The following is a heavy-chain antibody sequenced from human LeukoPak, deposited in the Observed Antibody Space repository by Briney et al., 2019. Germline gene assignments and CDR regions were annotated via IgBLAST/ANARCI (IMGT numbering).Heavy chain of an antibody. J-gene: IGHJ4*02. V-gene: IGHV1-2*02. CDR1: GYTFTGYY. CDR3: ARVQGVGFYYFDS. Sequence: ASVKVSCKASGYTFTGYYMHWVRQAPGQGLEWMGWINPNSGGTNYAQKFQGRVTMTRDTSISTAYMERSRLRSDDTAVYYCARVQGVGFYYFDSWGQGTLVTASS. CDR2: INPNSGGT. D-gene: IGHD1-26*01.